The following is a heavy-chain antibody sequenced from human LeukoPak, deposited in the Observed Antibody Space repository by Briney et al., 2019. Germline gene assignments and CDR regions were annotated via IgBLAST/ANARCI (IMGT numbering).Heavy chain of an antibody. CDR3: ATGGPFSRSFAY. CDR1: GYTLIDVS. D-gene: IGHD3-10*01. Sequence: ASVKVSCKVSGYTLIDVSWNWLRQTPGKGLEWMGGFDREDDETIYAQKFQGRVTMTEDTSTDTAYMELSSLRSEDTAVYYCATGGPFSRSFAYWGQGTLVTVSS. J-gene: IGHJ4*02. CDR2: FDREDDET. V-gene: IGHV1-24*01.